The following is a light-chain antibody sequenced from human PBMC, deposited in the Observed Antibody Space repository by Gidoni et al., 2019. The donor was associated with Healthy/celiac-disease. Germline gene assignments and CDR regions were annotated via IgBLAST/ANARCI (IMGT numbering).Light chain of an antibody. CDR2: GAS. CDR3: QQYGSSPLT. J-gene: IGKJ4*01. Sequence: EIVLTQSPGTLSLSPGERATLSCRASQSVSSSYLAWYQQKPGPATRLLIYGASSRATGIPDRFSGSGSGTDFTLTISRLEPEDFAVYYCQQYGSSPLTFGGGTKVEIK. CDR1: QSVSSSY. V-gene: IGKV3-20*01.